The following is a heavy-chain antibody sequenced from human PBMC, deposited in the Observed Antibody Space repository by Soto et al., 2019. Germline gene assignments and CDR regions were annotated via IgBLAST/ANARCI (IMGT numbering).Heavy chain of an antibody. Sequence: ASVKVSCKASGYTFTSYGISWVRQAPGQGLEWMGWISVYSGNTNYAQKLQGRITMTTDISTRAVYMELRSLRSDDTAVYYCAKNFPMVRGVIREDAFDIWGQGTMVTVSS. V-gene: IGHV1-18*04. J-gene: IGHJ3*02. CDR2: ISVYSGNT. CDR1: GYTFTSYG. CDR3: AKNFPMVRGVIREDAFDI. D-gene: IGHD3-10*01.